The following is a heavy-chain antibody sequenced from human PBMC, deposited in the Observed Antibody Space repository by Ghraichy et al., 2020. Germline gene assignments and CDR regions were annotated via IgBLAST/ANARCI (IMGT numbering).Heavy chain of an antibody. Sequence: SETLSLTCAVYGRSFSGYYWSWIRQPPGKGLEWIGEINHSGSTNYNPSLKSRVTISVDTSKNQFSLKLSSVTAAATAVYYCAREYYDFWSGYYTSPTTDYWGQGTLVTVSS. J-gene: IGHJ4*02. CDR1: GRSFSGYY. CDR2: INHSGST. V-gene: IGHV4-34*01. D-gene: IGHD3-3*01. CDR3: AREYYDFWSGYYTSPTTDY.